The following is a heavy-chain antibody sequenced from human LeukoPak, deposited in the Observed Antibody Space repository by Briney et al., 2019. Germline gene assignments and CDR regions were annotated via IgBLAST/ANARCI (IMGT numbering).Heavy chain of an antibody. CDR3: ARQIRWLRYWFDP. V-gene: IGHV4-38-2*02. Sequence: SETLSLTCTVSGYSISSGYYWGWIRQPPGKGLEWIGSIYHSGSTNYNPSLKSRVTISVDTSKNQSSLKLSSVTAADTAVYYCARQIRWLRYWFDPWGQGTLVTVSS. CDR2: IYHSGST. J-gene: IGHJ5*02. CDR1: GYSISSGYY. D-gene: IGHD5-12*01.